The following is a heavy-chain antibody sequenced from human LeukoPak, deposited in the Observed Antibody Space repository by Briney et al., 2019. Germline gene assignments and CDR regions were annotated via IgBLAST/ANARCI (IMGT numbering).Heavy chain of an antibody. CDR3: ARDGPMDAYYYYYGMDV. D-gene: IGHD3/OR15-3a*01. Sequence: ASVKVSCKASGYTFTSYGISWVRQAPGQGLEWMGWISAYNGNTNYAQKLQGRVTMTTDTSTSTAYMELRSLRSDDTAVYYCARDGPMDAYYYYYGMDVWGQGTTVTVSS. CDR1: GYTFTSYG. J-gene: IGHJ6*02. V-gene: IGHV1-18*01. CDR2: ISAYNGNT.